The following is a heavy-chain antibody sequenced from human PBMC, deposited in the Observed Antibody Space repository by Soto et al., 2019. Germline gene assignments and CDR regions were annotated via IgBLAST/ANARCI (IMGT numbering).Heavy chain of an antibody. CDR2: INAGNGDT. CDR1: GYTFTAYA. Sequence: ASVKVSCKASGYTFTAYAIHWVRQAPGQGLEWMAWINAGNGDTKYSQKFQGRVTVTRDTSASTVYMELSSLRSEDTAVYYCARDSDASVTHWGQGTRVTVSS. CDR3: ARDSDASVTH. D-gene: IGHD4-17*01. V-gene: IGHV1-3*01. J-gene: IGHJ4*02.